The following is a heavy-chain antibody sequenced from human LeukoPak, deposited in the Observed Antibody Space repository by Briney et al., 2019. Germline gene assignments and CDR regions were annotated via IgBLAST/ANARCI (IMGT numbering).Heavy chain of an antibody. V-gene: IGHV3-23*01. CDR2: ISVSGNT. CDR1: GFTLSSYA. D-gene: IGHD2-21*01. J-gene: IGHJ4*02. Sequence: GGSLRLSCAASGFTLSSYAMSWVRQGPGKGLEWVSAISVSGNTYHADSVKGRFTISRDSYKNTLYLQMNSLRAEDAAVYYCVRQSRWAYSFDYWGQGALVTVSS. CDR3: VRQSRWAYSFDY.